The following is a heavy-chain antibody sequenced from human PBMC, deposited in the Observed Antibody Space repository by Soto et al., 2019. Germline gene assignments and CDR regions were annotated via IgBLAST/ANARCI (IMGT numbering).Heavy chain of an antibody. CDR1: GFTFSSYA. CDR2: ISGSGGST. Sequence: GGSLRLSCAASGFTFSSYAMSWVRQAPGKGLEWVSAISGSGGSTYYADSVKGRFTISRDNSKNTLYLQMNSLRAEDTAVYYCAMMITFGGVYFDYWGQGTLVTVSS. V-gene: IGHV3-23*01. CDR3: AMMITFGGVYFDY. D-gene: IGHD3-16*01. J-gene: IGHJ4*02.